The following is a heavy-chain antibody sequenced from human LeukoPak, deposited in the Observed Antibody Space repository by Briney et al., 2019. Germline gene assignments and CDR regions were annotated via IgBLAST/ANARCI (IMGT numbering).Heavy chain of an antibody. CDR3: ARTTVTKSGAFDI. D-gene: IGHD4-17*01. CDR1: GFTVSSNY. CDR2: IYSGGST. V-gene: IGHV3-53*04. J-gene: IGHJ3*02. Sequence: GGSLRLSCAASGFTVSSNYMSWVRQAPGKWLEWVSVIYSGGSTYYADSVKGRFTISRHNSKNTLYLQMNSLRAEDTAVYYCARTTVTKSGAFDIWGQGTMVTVSS.